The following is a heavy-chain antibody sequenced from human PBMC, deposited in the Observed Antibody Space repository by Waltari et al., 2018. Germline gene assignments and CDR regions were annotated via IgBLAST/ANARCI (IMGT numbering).Heavy chain of an antibody. Sequence: QVQLQESGTGLVKPSETLSLTCTVSGGSISSHYWSWIRQPPGKGLEWIGYIYYSGSTNYTPSLKSRVTISVDTSKNQFSLKLSSVTAADTAVYYCAIFVPDIVAPYFDYWGQGTLVTVSS. CDR3: AIFVPDIVAPYFDY. CDR2: IYYSGST. CDR1: GGSISSHY. V-gene: IGHV4-59*11. J-gene: IGHJ4*02. D-gene: IGHD5-12*01.